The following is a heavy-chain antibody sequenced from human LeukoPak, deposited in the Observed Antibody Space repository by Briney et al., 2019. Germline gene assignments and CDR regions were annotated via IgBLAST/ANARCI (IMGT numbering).Heavy chain of an antibody. Sequence: GGSLRLSCAASGFTFSSYAMSWVRQAPGKGLGWVSAISGSGGSTYYADSVKGRFTISRDNSKNTLYLEMNSLRAEDTAVYYCAKVGVYSSGWYSDYWGQGTLVTVSS. J-gene: IGHJ4*02. D-gene: IGHD6-19*01. CDR2: ISGSGGST. CDR3: AKVGVYSSGWYSDY. V-gene: IGHV3-23*01. CDR1: GFTFSSYA.